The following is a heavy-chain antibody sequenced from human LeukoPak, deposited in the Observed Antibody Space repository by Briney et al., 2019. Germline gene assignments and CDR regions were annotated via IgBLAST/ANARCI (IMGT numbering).Heavy chain of an antibody. V-gene: IGHV3-48*01. CDR2: ISISSSII. CDR3: ARGGSYLSAFDI. CDR1: GFTFSSYS. D-gene: IGHD1-26*01. Sequence: GGSLRLSCAASGFTFSSYSMNWVRQAPGKGLEWVSYISISSSIIYYADSMKGRFTISRDNAKNSLYLQMNSLRAEDTAVYYCARGGSYLSAFDIWGQGTMVTVSS. J-gene: IGHJ3*02.